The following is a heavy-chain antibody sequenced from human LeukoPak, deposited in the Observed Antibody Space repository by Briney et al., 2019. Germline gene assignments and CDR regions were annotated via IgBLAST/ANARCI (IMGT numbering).Heavy chain of an antibody. CDR3: AREMSHSGSYSFDY. CDR2: ISSSGSTI. V-gene: IGHV3-11*01. CDR1: GFTFSDYY. Sequence: GGFLRLSCAASGFTFSDYYMSWIRQAPGKGLEWVSYISSSGSTIYYADSVKGRFTISRDNAKNSLYLQMNSLRAEDTAVYYCAREMSHSGSYSFDYWGQGTLVTVSS. J-gene: IGHJ4*02. D-gene: IGHD1-26*01.